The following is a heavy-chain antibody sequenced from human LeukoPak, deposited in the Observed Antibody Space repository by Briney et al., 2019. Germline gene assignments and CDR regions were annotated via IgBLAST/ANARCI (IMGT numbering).Heavy chain of an antibody. CDR2: IHYDGSNK. CDR1: GFTFSSYG. D-gene: IGHD1-26*01. J-gene: IGHJ4*02. CDR3: AKGRSGSYSSLDY. Sequence: GGSLRLSCAASGFTFSSYGMQWVRQAPGKGLEWVAFIHYDGSNKYYANSVKGRFTISRDNSKNTLYLQMNSLRAEDTAVYYCAKGRSGSYSSLDYWGQGTLVTVSS. V-gene: IGHV3-30*02.